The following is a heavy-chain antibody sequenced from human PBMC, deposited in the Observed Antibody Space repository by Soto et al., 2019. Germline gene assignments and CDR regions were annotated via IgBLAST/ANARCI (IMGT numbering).Heavy chain of an antibody. CDR2: IYYSGSS. CDR3: ARDRLVPRGWFDP. D-gene: IGHD3-10*01. V-gene: IGHV4-30-4*08. Sequence: KTSETLSLTCTVSGGSISSGDYYWSWIRQPPGKGLEWIGYIYYSGSSYYNPSLKSRVTISVDTSKNQFSLKLSSVTAADTAVYYCARDRLVPRGWFDPWGQGTLVTVSS. CDR1: GGSISSGDYY. J-gene: IGHJ5*02.